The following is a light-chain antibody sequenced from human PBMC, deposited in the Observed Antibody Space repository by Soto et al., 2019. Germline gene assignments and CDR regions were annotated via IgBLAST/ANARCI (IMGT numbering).Light chain of an antibody. CDR1: SSDVGGYNY. CDR2: EVT. Sequence: QSALTQPPAASGSPGQSVTISCTGTSSDVGGYNYVSWYQQHPGKAPKLMIYEVTKRPSGVPGRFSGSKSGNTASLTVSGLQAEDEADYYCNSYAGSNKVVFGGGTKLTVL. V-gene: IGLV2-8*01. J-gene: IGLJ3*02. CDR3: NSYAGSNKVV.